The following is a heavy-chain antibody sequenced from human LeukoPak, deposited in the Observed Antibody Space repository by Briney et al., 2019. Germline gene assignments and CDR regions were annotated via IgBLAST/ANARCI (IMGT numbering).Heavy chain of an antibody. Sequence: MPSETLSLTCTVSGGSISNYYWSWIRQPPGKGLEWIGHIYYSGSTNYNPSLKSRVTISVDTSKNQFSLKLSSVTAADTAVYYCARHTTTPDSYLAYWGQGTLVTVSS. CDR2: IYYSGST. CDR1: GGSISNYY. D-gene: IGHD1-1*01. V-gene: IGHV4-59*01. J-gene: IGHJ4*02. CDR3: ARHTTTPDSYLAY.